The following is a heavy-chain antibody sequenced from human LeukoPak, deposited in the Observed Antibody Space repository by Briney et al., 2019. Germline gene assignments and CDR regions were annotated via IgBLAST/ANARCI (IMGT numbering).Heavy chain of an antibody. Sequence: PGGSLRLSCAASGFTFSSYSMNWVRQAPGKGLEWVSSISSSSSYIYYADSVKGRFTISRDNAKNSLYLRMNSLRAEDTAVYYCARVTYYYDSSGFRTFDYWDRGTLVTVSS. CDR3: ARVTYYYDSSGFRTFDY. D-gene: IGHD3-22*01. CDR2: ISSSSSYI. CDR1: GFTFSSYS. J-gene: IGHJ4*02. V-gene: IGHV3-21*01.